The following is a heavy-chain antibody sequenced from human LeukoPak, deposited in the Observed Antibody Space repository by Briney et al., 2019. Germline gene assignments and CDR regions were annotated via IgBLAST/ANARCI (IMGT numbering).Heavy chain of an antibody. D-gene: IGHD2-15*01. CDR3: ARDRDIVVVVAAHEYFQH. V-gene: IGHV1-18*04. J-gene: IGHJ1*01. Sequence: ASVKVSCKASGYTFTSYGISWVRQAPGQGLEWMGWISAYNGNTNYAQKLQGRATMTTDTSTSTAYMELRSLRSDDTAVYYCARDRDIVVVVAAHEYFQHWGQGTLVTVSS. CDR2: ISAYNGNT. CDR1: GYTFTSYG.